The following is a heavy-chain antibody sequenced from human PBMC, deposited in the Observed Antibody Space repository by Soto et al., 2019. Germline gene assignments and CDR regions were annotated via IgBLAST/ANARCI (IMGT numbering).Heavy chain of an antibody. CDR1: GYTLTELS. CDR3: ATVRIQLWFFDY. J-gene: IGHJ4*02. V-gene: IGHV1-24*01. Sequence: ASVKVSCKVSGYTLTELSMHWVRQAPGKGLEWMGGFDPEDGETIYAQKFQGRVTMTEDTSTDTAYMGLSSLRSEDTAVYYCATVRIQLWFFDYWGQGTLVTVSS. CDR2: FDPEDGET. D-gene: IGHD5-18*01.